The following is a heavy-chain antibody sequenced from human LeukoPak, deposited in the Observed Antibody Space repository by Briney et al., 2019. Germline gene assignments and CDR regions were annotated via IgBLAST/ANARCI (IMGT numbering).Heavy chain of an antibody. CDR2: IYYSGST. J-gene: IGHJ4*02. Sequence: SETLSLTCTVSGGSISRGGYYWSWIRQHPGKGLEWIGYIYYSGSTYYNPSLKSRVTISVDTSKNQFSLKLSSVTAADTAVYYCARAAGTRLYFDYWGQGTLVTVSS. CDR1: GGSISRGGYY. D-gene: IGHD6-13*01. CDR3: ARAAGTRLYFDY. V-gene: IGHV4-31*03.